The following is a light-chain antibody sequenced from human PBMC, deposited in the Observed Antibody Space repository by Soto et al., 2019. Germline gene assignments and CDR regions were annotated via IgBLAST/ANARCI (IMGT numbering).Light chain of an antibody. CDR2: DVS. Sequence: QSALTQPASVSGSPGQSITISCTGTSSDVGGYNYVSWYQQHPGKAPKLMIYDVSNRPSGVSNRCSGSKSGNTAALTNSGLQAEDEADYYCSSYTSSSTLFGTGTKLTVL. V-gene: IGLV2-14*01. CDR1: SSDVGGYNY. CDR3: SSYTSSSTL. J-gene: IGLJ1*01.